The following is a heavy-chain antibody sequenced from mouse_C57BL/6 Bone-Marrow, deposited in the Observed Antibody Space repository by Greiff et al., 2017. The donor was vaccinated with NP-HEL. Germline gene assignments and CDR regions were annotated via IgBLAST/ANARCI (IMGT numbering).Heavy chain of an antibody. CDR2: IYPGSGNT. CDR3: ASGAYDYHWYFDV. D-gene: IGHD2-4*01. Sequence: VQLQQSGPELVKPGASVKISCKASGYSFTSYYIHWVKQRPGQGLEWIGWIYPGSGNTKYNEKFKGKATLTADTSSSTAYMQLSSLTAEDSAVYYCASGAYDYHWYFDVWGTGTTVTVSS. J-gene: IGHJ1*03. CDR1: GYSFTSYY. V-gene: IGHV1-66*01.